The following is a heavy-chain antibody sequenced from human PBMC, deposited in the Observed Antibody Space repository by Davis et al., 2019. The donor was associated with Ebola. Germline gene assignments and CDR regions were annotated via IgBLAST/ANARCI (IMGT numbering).Heavy chain of an antibody. J-gene: IGHJ4*02. CDR1: GYTFTSYG. V-gene: IGHV1-18*04. Sequence: ASVTVSCKASGYTFTSYGISWVRQAPGQGLEWMGWINAGNGNTKYSQKFQGRVTITRDTSASTAYMELSSLRSEDTAVYYCARLIESWNAQGGYFDYWGQGTLVTVSS. D-gene: IGHD1-1*01. CDR2: INAGNGNT. CDR3: ARLIESWNAQGGYFDY.